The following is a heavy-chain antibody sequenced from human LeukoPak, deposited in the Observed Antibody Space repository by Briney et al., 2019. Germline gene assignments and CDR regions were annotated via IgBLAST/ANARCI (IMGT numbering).Heavy chain of an antibody. CDR2: ISRNSYNV. J-gene: IGHJ4*02. CDR3: AKSRDDGTGYYYDY. Sequence: GGSLRLPCAASGFTFSSYSMTWVRQAPGKGLEWVAGISRNSYNVAYGDSVKGRFTISRDNAKKSLSLQMNSLGTEDTAFYYCAKSRDDGTGYYYDYWGQGVLVTVAS. D-gene: IGHD3-9*01. V-gene: IGHV3-9*01. CDR1: GFTFSSYS.